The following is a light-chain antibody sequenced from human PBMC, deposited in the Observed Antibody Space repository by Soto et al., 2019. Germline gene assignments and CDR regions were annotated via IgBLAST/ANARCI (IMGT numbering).Light chain of an antibody. CDR3: CSYAGSSTFYV. Sequence: QSTLTQPASVSGSPEQSITISCTGTSSDVGSYNLVSWYQQHPGKAPKLVIYEGSKRPSGVSNRFSGSKSGNTASLTISGLQAEDEADYYCCSYAGSSTFYVFGTGTKVTVL. J-gene: IGLJ1*01. V-gene: IGLV2-23*01. CDR1: SSDVGSYNL. CDR2: EGS.